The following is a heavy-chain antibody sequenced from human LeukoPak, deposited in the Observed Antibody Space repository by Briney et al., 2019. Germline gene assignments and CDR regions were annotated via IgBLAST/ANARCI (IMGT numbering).Heavy chain of an antibody. CDR1: GYTFTDYY. CDR2: INPNSGGT. CDR3: ARAHYSSGWVPFDY. Sequence: ASVKVSCKASGYTFTDYYMHWVRQAPGQGLEWMGWINPNSGGTNYAQKFQGRVTMTRDTSISTAYMELSRLRSDDTAVYYCARAHYSSGWVPFDYWGQGTLVTVSS. D-gene: IGHD6-19*01. V-gene: IGHV1-2*02. J-gene: IGHJ4*02.